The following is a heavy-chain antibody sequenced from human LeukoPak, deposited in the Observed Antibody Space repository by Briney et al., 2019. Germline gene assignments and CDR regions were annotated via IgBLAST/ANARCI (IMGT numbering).Heavy chain of an antibody. CDR3: TRRDYYDSSGYMHY. CDR1: GFTFSGSA. CDR2: IRSKANSYAT. Sequence: GGSLRLSCAASGFTFSGSAMHWVHQASGKGLEWVGRIRSKANSYATAYAASVKGRFTIPRDDSKNTAYLQMNSLKTEDTAVYYCTRRDYYDSSGYMHYWGQGTLVTVSS. D-gene: IGHD3-22*01. V-gene: IGHV3-73*01. J-gene: IGHJ4*02.